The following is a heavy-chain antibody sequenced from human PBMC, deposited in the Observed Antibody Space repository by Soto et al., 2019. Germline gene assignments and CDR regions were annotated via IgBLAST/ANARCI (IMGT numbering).Heavy chain of an antibody. V-gene: IGHV3-23*01. Sequence: EMQLLESGGGLVQAGGSLRLSFAASGFTVSSYALNWVRQAPGKGREWVSGISASTYYADSVKGRFTISRDTSKNTLYLQMNSLRAEDTAIYFCAIRMYSTRWYYLDYWGQGTLVTVSS. D-gene: IGHD6-13*01. CDR2: ISAST. J-gene: IGHJ4*02. CDR3: AIRMYSTRWYYLDY. CDR1: GFTVSSYA.